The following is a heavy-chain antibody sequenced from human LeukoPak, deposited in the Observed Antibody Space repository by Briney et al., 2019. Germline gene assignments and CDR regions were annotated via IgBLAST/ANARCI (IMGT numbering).Heavy chain of an antibody. CDR1: GGSISSSDYY. V-gene: IGHV4-30-4*01. CDR2: IYYSGST. D-gene: IGHD3-10*01. J-gene: IGHJ4*02. CDR3: ARSGPGYYYGSGSYYIPYYFDY. Sequence: RSSQTLSLTCTVSGGSISSSDYYWSWIRQPPGKGLEWIGYIYYSGSTYYNPSLKSRVTISVDTSKNQFSLKLSSVTAADTAVYYCARSGPGYYYGSGSYYIPYYFDYWGQGTLVTVSS.